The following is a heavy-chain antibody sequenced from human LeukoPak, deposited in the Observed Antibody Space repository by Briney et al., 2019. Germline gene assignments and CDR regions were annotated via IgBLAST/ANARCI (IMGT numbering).Heavy chain of an antibody. J-gene: IGHJ4*02. CDR2: ISSTSTYI. CDR3: ARVLNYFEY. CDR1: GFTFSDYN. V-gene: IGHV3-21*01. Sequence: PGGSLRLSCAASGFTFSDYNMNWVRQAPGKGLEWVSSISSTSTYIYYADSLKGRFTISGDNAKNSVYLQMNSLRADDTAVYYCARVLNYFEYWGQGTLVTVSS.